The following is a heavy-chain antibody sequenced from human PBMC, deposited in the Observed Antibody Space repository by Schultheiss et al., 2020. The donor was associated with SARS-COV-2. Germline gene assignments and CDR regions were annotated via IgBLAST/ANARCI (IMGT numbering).Heavy chain of an antibody. V-gene: IGHV3-23*01. CDR3: ARDRPDCSGGSCYSVSDYYYGMDV. CDR2: ISGSGGST. D-gene: IGHD2-15*01. J-gene: IGHJ6*02. Sequence: GGSLRLSCAASGFTFSSYWMSWVRQAPGKGLEWVSGISGSGGSTYYADSVKGRFTISRDNSKNTLYLQMNSLRAEDTAVYYCARDRPDCSGGSCYSVSDYYYGMDVWGQGTTVTVSS. CDR1: GFTFSSYW.